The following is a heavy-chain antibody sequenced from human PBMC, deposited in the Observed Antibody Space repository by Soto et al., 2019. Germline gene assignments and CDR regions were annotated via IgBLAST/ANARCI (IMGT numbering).Heavy chain of an antibody. J-gene: IGHJ4*02. CDR1: GFSFTSYW. CDR3: AREDFYRFDY. V-gene: IGHV3-7*01. CDR2: IKEDGSAK. Sequence: EVQLVESGGGLVQPGGSLRVSCAASGFSFTSYWMSWVRQAPGKGLEWVANIKEDGSAKYYLDSVKGRFTISIDNAKNSLYLQMSSLRAEDTAVYYCAREDFYRFDYWGQGNLVTVSS.